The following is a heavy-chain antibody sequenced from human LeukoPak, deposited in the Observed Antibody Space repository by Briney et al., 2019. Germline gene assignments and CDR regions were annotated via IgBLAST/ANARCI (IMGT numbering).Heavy chain of an antibody. Sequence: GGSLRLSCAASGFTFSDYTMNWVRQAPGKGLEWVAVISYDGIDKYYGDSVKGRFTISRDNSKNTLYLQMNSLRPEDTAVYYCAKVAGWDLLKDAFDIWGQGTMVIVSS. CDR3: AKVAGWDLLKDAFDI. D-gene: IGHD6-19*01. J-gene: IGHJ3*02. CDR2: ISYDGIDK. V-gene: IGHV3-30*18. CDR1: GFTFSDYT.